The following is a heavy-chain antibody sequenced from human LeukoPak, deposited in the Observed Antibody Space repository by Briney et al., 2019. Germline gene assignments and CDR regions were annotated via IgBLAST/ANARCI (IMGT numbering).Heavy chain of an antibody. CDR3: ARLSTATRHWLAASDI. J-gene: IGHJ3*02. D-gene: IGHD6-19*01. Sequence: ASVKVSCKASGYTFTDYFMYWVRQAPGQGLEWMGLINPDAGDTNYAQTFQGRITMTRDTSISTAYMELSSLKSDDTAVYYCARLSTATRHWLAASDIWGQGTVVTVSS. CDR1: GYTFTDYF. CDR2: INPDAGDT. V-gene: IGHV1-2*06.